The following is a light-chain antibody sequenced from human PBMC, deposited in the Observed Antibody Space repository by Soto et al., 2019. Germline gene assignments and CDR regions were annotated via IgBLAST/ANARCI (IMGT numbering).Light chain of an antibody. V-gene: IGLV1-40*01. CDR3: QSYDSSLSGYV. Sequence: QFLLPQPPSLPGAPGQRVTISCPGGTPNSGAPYNVHWYQQLPGTAPKLLIYGNSNRPSGVPDRFSGSKSGTSASLAITGLQAEDEADYYCQSYDSSLSGYVFGTGTKVTVL. CDR2: GNS. CDR1: TPNSGAPYN. J-gene: IGLJ1*01.